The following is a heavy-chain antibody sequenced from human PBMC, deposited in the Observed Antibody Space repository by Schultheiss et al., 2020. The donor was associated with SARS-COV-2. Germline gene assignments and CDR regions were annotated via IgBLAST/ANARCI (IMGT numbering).Heavy chain of an antibody. D-gene: IGHD7-27*01. CDR2: IYYSGSN. Sequence: SQTLSLTCTVSGGSISSGGYYWSWIRQHPGKGLEWIGYIYYSGSNYYNPSLMSRVTVTVDASKNQFSLKLSSVTAADTAVYYCARDPLGLNWGSGRDYWGQGTLVTVSS. J-gene: IGHJ4*02. CDR1: GGSISSGGYY. CDR3: ARDPLGLNWGSGRDY. V-gene: IGHV4-31*03.